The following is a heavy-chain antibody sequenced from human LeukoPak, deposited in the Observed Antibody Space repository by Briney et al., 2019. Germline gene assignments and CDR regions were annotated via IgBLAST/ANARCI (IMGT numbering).Heavy chain of an antibody. D-gene: IGHD3-3*02. J-gene: IGHJ6*02. CDR3: ARISLGNEPGSPQNYYYYGMDV. Sequence: SVKVSCTASGGTFSSYAISWVRQAPGQGLEWMGGIIPIFGTANYAQKFQGRVTITADESTSTAYMELSSLRSEDTAVYYCARISLGNEPGSPQNYYYYGMDVWGQGTTVTVSS. V-gene: IGHV1-69*13. CDR1: GGTFSSYA. CDR2: IIPIFGTA.